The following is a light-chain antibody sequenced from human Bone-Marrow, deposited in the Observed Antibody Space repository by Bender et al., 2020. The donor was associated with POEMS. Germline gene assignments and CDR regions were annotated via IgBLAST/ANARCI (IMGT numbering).Light chain of an antibody. J-gene: IGLJ1*01. CDR2: EVY. Sequence: QSALTQPASVSGSPGQSITISCTGTASDVGTYTYVSWYQQHPGKAPKLMIFEVYKRPSGVSDRFSGSKSGNTASLTISGLQAEDEADYYCSSYTSATTYVFGTGTKLTVL. V-gene: IGLV2-14*01. CDR1: ASDVGTYTY. CDR3: SSYTSATTYV.